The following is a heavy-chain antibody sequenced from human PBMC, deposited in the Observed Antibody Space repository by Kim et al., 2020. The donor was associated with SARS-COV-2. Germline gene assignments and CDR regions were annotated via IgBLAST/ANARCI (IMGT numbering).Heavy chain of an antibody. D-gene: IGHD6-19*01. CDR1: GYTLTELS. CDR3: ATGIAVAGTRQSYYYHYGMDF. J-gene: IGHJ6*02. Sequence: ASVKVSCKVSGYTLTELSMHWVRQAPGKGLEWMGGFDPEDGETIYAQKFQGRVTMTEDTSTDTAYMELSSLRSEDTAVYYCATGIAVAGTRQSYYYHYGMDFWGQWTTVTVSS. V-gene: IGHV1-24*01. CDR2: FDPEDGET.